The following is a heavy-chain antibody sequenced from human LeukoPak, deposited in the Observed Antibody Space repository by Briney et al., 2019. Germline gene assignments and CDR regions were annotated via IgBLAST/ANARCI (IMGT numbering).Heavy chain of an antibody. CDR2: ISGSGGST. CDR1: GFTFGSYA. V-gene: IGHV3-23*01. Sequence: GGSLRLSCAASGFTFGSYAMSWVRQAPGKGLKWVSAISGSGGSTYYADSVKGRFTISRDNSKNTLYLQMNSLRAEDTAVYYCAKVPAAYNWFDPWGQGTLVTVSS. J-gene: IGHJ5*02. CDR3: AKVPAAYNWFDP. D-gene: IGHD2-2*01.